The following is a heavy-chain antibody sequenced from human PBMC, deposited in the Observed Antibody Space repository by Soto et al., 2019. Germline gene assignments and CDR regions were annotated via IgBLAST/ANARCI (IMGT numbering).Heavy chain of an antibody. J-gene: IGHJ6*02. CDR3: ARPARVPSYSSRRLYYYYGMDV. CDR2: IDPSDSYT. V-gene: IGHV5-10-1*01. D-gene: IGHD6-13*01. CDR1: GYSFTSYW. Sequence: GESLKISCKGSGYSFTSYWISWVRQMPGKGLEWMWRIDPSDSYTNYSPSFQGHVTISADKSISTAYLQWSSLKASDTAMYYCARPARVPSYSSRRLYYYYGMDVWGQGTTVTVSS.